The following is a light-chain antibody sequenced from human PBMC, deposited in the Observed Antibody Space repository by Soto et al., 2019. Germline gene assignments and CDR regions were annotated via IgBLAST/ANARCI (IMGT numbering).Light chain of an antibody. J-gene: IGLJ3*02. Sequence: QSALTQPPSASGSPGQSVTISCTGTSSDIGGYNYVSWYQQHPGKAPKLMINEVSKWPSGVPDRFSGSKSGNTASLTVSGLQAEDEADYYCSSYAGSNNRVFGGGTKLTVL. CDR1: SSDIGGYNY. CDR2: EVS. CDR3: SSYAGSNNRV. V-gene: IGLV2-8*01.